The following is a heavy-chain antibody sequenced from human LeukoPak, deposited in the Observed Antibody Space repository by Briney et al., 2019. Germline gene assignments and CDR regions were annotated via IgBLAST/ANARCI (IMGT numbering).Heavy chain of an antibody. D-gene: IGHD3-10*01. CDR3: ARPMVRRVMGLGLDY. CDR2: IITIFGTA. CDR1: GYTFTGYY. J-gene: IGHJ4*02. Sequence: GASVKVSCKASGYTFTGYYMHWVRQAPGQGLEWMGGIITIFGTANYAQKFQGRVTITADESTSTAYMELSSLRSEDTAVYYCARPMVRRVMGLGLDYWGQGTLVTVSS. V-gene: IGHV1-69*13.